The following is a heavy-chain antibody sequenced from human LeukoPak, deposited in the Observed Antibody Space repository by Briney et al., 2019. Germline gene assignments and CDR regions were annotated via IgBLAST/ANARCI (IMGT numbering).Heavy chain of an antibody. Sequence: GGSLRHSCAASGFTVSSNYMSWVRQAPGKGLEWVSVTYSGGSTYYADSVKGRFTISRDNSKNTLYLQMNSLRAEDTAVYYCARLSGDYFDYWGQGTLVTVSS. CDR2: TYSGGST. J-gene: IGHJ4*02. V-gene: IGHV3-53*01. D-gene: IGHD4-17*01. CDR3: ARLSGDYFDY. CDR1: GFTVSSNY.